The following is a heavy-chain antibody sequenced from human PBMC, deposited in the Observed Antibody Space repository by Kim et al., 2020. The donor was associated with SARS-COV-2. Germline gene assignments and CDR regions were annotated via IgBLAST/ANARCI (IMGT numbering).Heavy chain of an antibody. J-gene: IGHJ5*02. Sequence: PSLRCRFTIPVDKSKNQFSLKLSSVTAADTAVYYCARLVYSSSPPGVFDPWGQGTLVTVSS. CDR3: ARLVYSSSPPGVFDP. V-gene: IGHV4-61*07. D-gene: IGHD6-6*01.